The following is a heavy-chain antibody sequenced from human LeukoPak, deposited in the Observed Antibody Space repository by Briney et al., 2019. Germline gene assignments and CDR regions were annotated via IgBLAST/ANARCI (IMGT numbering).Heavy chain of an antibody. CDR3: ARQDCSSTSCYNAFDI. Sequence: GESLKISFKGSGYSFTSYWIGWVRQMLGKGLEWMGIIYPGDSDTRYSPSFQGQVTISADKSISTAYLQWSSLKASDTAMYYCARQDCSSTSCYNAFDIWGQGTMVTVSS. CDR1: GYSFTSYW. J-gene: IGHJ3*02. D-gene: IGHD2-2*01. CDR2: IYPGDSDT. V-gene: IGHV5-51*01.